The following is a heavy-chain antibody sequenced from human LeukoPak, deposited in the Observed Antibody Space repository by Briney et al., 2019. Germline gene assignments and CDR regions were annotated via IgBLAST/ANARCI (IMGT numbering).Heavy chain of an antibody. Sequence: GGSLRLSCPASGFTFSSYSMNWVRQAPGKGLEWVSSISSSSSYIHSADSVRGRFTISRDNAKNSLFLQMNSLRAEDTAVYYCARDEWGDAFDIWGQGTMVIVFS. CDR1: GFTFSSYS. J-gene: IGHJ3*02. CDR2: ISSSSSYI. CDR3: ARDEWGDAFDI. D-gene: IGHD1-26*01. V-gene: IGHV3-21*01.